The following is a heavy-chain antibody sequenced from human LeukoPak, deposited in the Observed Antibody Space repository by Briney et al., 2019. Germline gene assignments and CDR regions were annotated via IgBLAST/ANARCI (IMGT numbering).Heavy chain of an antibody. V-gene: IGHV3-23*01. Sequence: GRSLRLSCAASGFTFSSYAMSWVRQAPGKGLEWVSAISGSGGSTYYADSVKGRFTISRDNSKDTLYLQMNSLRAEDTAVYYCAKDRDYYDSSGYFDYWGQGTLVTVSS. CDR2: ISGSGGST. J-gene: IGHJ4*02. CDR1: GFTFSSYA. CDR3: AKDRDYYDSSGYFDY. D-gene: IGHD3-22*01.